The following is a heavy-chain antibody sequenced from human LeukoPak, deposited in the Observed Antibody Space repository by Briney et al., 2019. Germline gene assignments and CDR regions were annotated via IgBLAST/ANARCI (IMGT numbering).Heavy chain of an antibody. CDR2: IWYDGSNK. D-gene: IGHD3-10*01. CDR3: ARGPNYYGSGIPDAFDI. J-gene: IGHJ3*02. CDR1: GFTFSSYS. Sequence: PGGSLRLSCVASGFTFSSYSMHWVRQAPGKGLEWVAVIWYDGSNKYYADSVKGRFTISRDNSKNTLYLQMNSLRAEDTAVYYCARGPNYYGSGIPDAFDIWGQGTMVTVSS. V-gene: IGHV3-33*08.